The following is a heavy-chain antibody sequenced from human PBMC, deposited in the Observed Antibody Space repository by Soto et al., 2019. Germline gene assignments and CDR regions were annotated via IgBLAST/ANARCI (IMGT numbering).Heavy chain of an antibody. Sequence: SETLSLTCTVSGGSISSYYWSWIRQPPGKGLEWIGYIYYTGSTNYNPSLKSRVTISVDTSKNQFSLKLTSVTAADTAVYYCARDRLYFSSGVNYYGMDVWGQGTTVTVSS. CDR1: GGSISSYY. D-gene: IGHD6-19*01. J-gene: IGHJ6*02. CDR3: ARDRLYFSSGVNYYGMDV. V-gene: IGHV4-59*01. CDR2: IYYTGST.